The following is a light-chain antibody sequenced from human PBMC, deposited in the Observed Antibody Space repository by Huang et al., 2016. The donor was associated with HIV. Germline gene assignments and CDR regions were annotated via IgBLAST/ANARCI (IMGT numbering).Light chain of an antibody. Sequence: EIVMTQSPATLSVSPGERATLSCMASQSVSSNLAWYQQKPGQAPRLLIYGASTRATGIPARFSGSGSGTEFTLTISSLQSEDCAVYYCQQYNNWPPWTFGQGTKVEFK. J-gene: IGKJ1*01. CDR1: QSVSSN. CDR3: QQYNNWPPWT. CDR2: GAS. V-gene: IGKV3-15*01.